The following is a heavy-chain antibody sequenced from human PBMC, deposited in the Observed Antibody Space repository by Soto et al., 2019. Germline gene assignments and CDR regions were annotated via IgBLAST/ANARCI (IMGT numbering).Heavy chain of an antibody. Sequence: GGSLRLSCAASGFTVSSNYMSWVRQAPGKGLEWVSVIYSGGSTYYADSVKGRFTISRHNSKNTLYLQMNSLRAEDTAVYYCARGAPSYGSGSYYSPYFDYWGQGTLVTVSS. CDR2: IYSGGST. CDR1: GFTVSSNY. V-gene: IGHV3-53*04. D-gene: IGHD3-10*01. CDR3: ARGAPSYGSGSYYSPYFDY. J-gene: IGHJ4*02.